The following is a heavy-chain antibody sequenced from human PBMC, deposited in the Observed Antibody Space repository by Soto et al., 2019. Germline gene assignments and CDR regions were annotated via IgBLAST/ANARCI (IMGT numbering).Heavy chain of an antibody. CDR1: GGSVSSGSYY. CDR3: ARDGSSGWYWFDP. J-gene: IGHJ5*02. D-gene: IGHD6-19*01. V-gene: IGHV4-61*01. CDR2: MYYSGST. Sequence: QVQLQESGPGLVKPSETLSLTCTVSGGSVSSGSYYWSWIRQPPGKGLEWIGYMYYSGSTNYNPPLKSRVTISVDTSKNQFSLKLSSVTAADTAVYYCARDGSSGWYWFDPWGQGTLVTVSS.